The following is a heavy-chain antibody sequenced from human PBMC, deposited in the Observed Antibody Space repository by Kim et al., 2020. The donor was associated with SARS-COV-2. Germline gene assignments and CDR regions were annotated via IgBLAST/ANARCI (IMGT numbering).Heavy chain of an antibody. Sequence: GGSLRLSCAASGFTFSSYGMHWVRQAPGKGLEWVAVISYDGSNKYYADSVKGRFTISRDNSKNTLYLQMNSLRAEDTAVYYCAKDGHNWKVYYYYYMDVWGKGTTVTVSS. V-gene: IGHV3-30*18. D-gene: IGHD1-20*01. J-gene: IGHJ6*03. CDR2: ISYDGSNK. CDR3: AKDGHNWKVYYYYYMDV. CDR1: GFTFSSYG.